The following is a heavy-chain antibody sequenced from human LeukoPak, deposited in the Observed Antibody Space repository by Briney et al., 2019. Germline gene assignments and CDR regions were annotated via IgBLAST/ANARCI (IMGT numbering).Heavy chain of an antibody. CDR3: AKGDYDFDY. CDR1: GFSFSNYT. Sequence: GGSLRLSCAASGFSFSNYTMNWVRQAPGKGLEWVSYISRSSSTKCYADSVKGRFTVSRDNAKNSLYLQMSSLRVEDSAVYYCAKGDYDFDYWGRGTLVTVSS. D-gene: IGHD4-17*01. J-gene: IGHJ4*02. CDR2: ISRSSSTK. V-gene: IGHV3-48*01.